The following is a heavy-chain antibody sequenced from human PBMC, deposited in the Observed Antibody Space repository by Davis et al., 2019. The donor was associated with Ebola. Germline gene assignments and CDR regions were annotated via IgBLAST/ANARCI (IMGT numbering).Heavy chain of an antibody. CDR1: AFTFSDYA. J-gene: IGHJ4*02. CDR2: ISYDGSTT. Sequence: GGSLRLSCAASAFTFSDYAMHWVRQTGTRLEWVAVISYDGSTTYYEDSVKGRFTISRDNSKNTLYLQMSSLRLEDTAVYFCAKDDKFASVGPRGVDHWGQGTLVIVSS. D-gene: IGHD3-10*01. CDR3: AKDDKFASVGPRGVDH. V-gene: IGHV3-30*04.